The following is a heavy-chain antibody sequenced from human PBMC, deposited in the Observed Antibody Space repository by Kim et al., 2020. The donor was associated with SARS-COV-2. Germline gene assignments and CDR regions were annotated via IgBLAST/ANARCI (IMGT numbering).Heavy chain of an antibody. CDR3: ASLYYYDSSGQYYYYYYMDV. CDR2: IYYSGST. J-gene: IGHJ6*03. Sequence: SETLSLTCTVSGGSISSSSYYWGWIRQPPGKGLEWIGSIYYSGSTYYNPSLKSRVTISVDTSKNQFSLKLSSVTAADTAVYYCASLYYYDSSGQYYYYYYMDVWGKGTTVTVSS. CDR1: GGSISSSSYY. D-gene: IGHD3-22*01. V-gene: IGHV4-39*01.